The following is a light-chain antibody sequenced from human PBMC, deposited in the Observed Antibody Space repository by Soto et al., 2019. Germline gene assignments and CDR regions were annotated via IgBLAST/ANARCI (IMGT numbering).Light chain of an antibody. J-gene: IGKJ4*01. CDR2: GAS. CDR1: QSVSSSY. V-gene: IGKV3-20*01. Sequence: EIVLTQSPGTLSLSPGERATLSCRASQSVSSSYLAWYQQKPGQAPRLLIYGASSRATGIPDGFSGSGSGTDFTLTISRLEPEDFAVYYCQQYGSSLLTFGGGTKLEIK. CDR3: QQYGSSLLT.